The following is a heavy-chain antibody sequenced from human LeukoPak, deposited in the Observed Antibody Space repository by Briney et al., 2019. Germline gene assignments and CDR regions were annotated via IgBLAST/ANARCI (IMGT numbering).Heavy chain of an antibody. Sequence: SETLSLTCAVYGGSFSGYYWSWIRQPPGKGLEWIGEIDHSGSTNYNPSLKSRVTISVDTSKNQFSLKLSSVTAADTAVYYCARGGTNIVVVPAARYNWFDPWGQGTLVTVSS. V-gene: IGHV4-34*01. J-gene: IGHJ5*02. D-gene: IGHD2-2*01. CDR3: ARGGTNIVVVPAARYNWFDP. CDR2: IDHSGST. CDR1: GGSFSGYY.